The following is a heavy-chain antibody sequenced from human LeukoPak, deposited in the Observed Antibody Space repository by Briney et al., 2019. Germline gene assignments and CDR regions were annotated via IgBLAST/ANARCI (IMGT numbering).Heavy chain of an antibody. CDR2: IIPIFGTA. V-gene: IGHV1-69*13. CDR1: GYTFTSYG. D-gene: IGHD1-26*01. Sequence: ASVKVSCKASGYTFTSYGISWVRQAPGQGLEWMGGIIPIFGTANYAQKFQGRVTITADESTSKAYMELSSLRSEDTAVYYCARDSSGSYYFDYWGQGTLVTVSS. CDR3: ARDSSGSYYFDY. J-gene: IGHJ4*02.